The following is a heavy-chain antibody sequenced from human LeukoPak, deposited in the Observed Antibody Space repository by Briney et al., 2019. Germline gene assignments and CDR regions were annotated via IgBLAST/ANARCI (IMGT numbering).Heavy chain of an antibody. J-gene: IGHJ3*02. V-gene: IGHV1-69*01. CDR2: IIPIFGTA. CDR1: GGIFSGYA. CDR3: ARKYSGYDSYAFDI. Sequence: ASVKVSCKASGGIFSGYAISWVRQAPGQGLEWMGGIIPIFGTANYAQKFQGRVTITADESTSTAYMELSSLRSEDTAVYYCARKYSGYDSYAFDIWGQGTVVTVSS. D-gene: IGHD5-12*01.